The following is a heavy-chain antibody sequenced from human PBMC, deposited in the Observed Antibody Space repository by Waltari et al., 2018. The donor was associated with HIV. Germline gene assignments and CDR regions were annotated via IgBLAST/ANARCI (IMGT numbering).Heavy chain of an antibody. V-gene: IGHV3-73*02. Sequence: EVQLVESGGGLVQPGGSLRASCAASGFTFSASAIHWVRQASGKGLEWVGRIRSRGNRYATAYGASVKGRFTVSRDDSKNTAYLQMNNLKTEDTAVYYCTRALAYWGQGTLVTVSP. J-gene: IGHJ4*02. CDR1: GFTFSASA. D-gene: IGHD3-16*01. CDR3: TRALAY. CDR2: IRSRGNRYAT.